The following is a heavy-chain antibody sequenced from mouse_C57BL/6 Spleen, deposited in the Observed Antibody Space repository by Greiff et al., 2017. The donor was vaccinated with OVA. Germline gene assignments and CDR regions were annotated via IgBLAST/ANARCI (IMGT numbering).Heavy chain of an antibody. Sequence: EVKLVESGGGLVQPGGSMKLSCAASGFTFSDAWMDWVRQSPEKGLEWVAEIRNKANNHATYYAESVKGRFTISRDDSKSSVYLQMNSLRAEDTGIYYCTRRGYSNYYAWFAYWGQGTLVTVSA. V-gene: IGHV6-6*01. CDR2: IRNKANNHAT. CDR1: GFTFSDAW. D-gene: IGHD2-5*01. CDR3: TRRGYSNYYAWFAY. J-gene: IGHJ3*01.